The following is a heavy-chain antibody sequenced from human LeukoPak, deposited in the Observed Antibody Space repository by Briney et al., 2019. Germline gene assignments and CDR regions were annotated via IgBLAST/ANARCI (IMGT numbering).Heavy chain of an antibody. CDR2: INPNSGGT. CDR1: GYTFTGYY. CDR3: ARASSSWPYYFDY. V-gene: IGHV1-2*02. J-gene: IGHJ4*02. D-gene: IGHD6-13*01. Sequence: ASVKVSCKASGYTFTGYYMHWVRQAPGQGLEWMGWINPNSGGTNYAQKFQGRATMTRDTSISTAYMELSRLRSDDTAVYYCARASSSWPYYFDYWGQGTLVTVSS.